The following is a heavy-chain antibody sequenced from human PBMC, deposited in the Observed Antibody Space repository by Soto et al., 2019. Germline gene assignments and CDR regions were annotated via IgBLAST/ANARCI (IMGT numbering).Heavy chain of an antibody. Sequence: PSETLCLTCTVSGGSISNYFCNWIRQPAGKGLEWIGRIDNSGSTNYNPSLKSRITMSADTSRNQFSLKLNSVTAADTAVYYCARGGQDFWSGPFDYWGQGALVTVSS. CDR1: GGSISNYF. CDR3: ARGGQDFWSGPFDY. CDR2: IDNSGST. V-gene: IGHV4-4*07. D-gene: IGHD3-3*01. J-gene: IGHJ4*02.